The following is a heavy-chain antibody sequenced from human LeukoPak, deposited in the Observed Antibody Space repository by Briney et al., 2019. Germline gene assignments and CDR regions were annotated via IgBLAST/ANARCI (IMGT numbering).Heavy chain of an antibody. CDR2: INHSGST. V-gene: IGHV4-34*01. Sequence: SETLSLTCVVYGGSFSGYYWSWIRQPPGKGLEWIGEINHSGSTNYNPSLKSRVTISVDTSKNQFSLKLSSVTAADTAVYYCARGRGVDYWGQGTLVTVSS. CDR1: GGSFSGYY. CDR3: ARGRGVDY. J-gene: IGHJ4*02. D-gene: IGHD3-3*01.